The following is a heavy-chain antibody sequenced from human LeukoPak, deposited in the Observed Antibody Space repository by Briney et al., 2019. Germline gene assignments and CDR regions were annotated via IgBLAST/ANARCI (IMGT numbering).Heavy chain of an antibody. V-gene: IGHV1-69*13. CDR3: ARDRGTTVAPRSYYYYMDV. CDR2: IIPIFGTA. D-gene: IGHD4-23*01. Sequence: GASVKVSCKASGGTFSSYAISWVRQAPGQGLEWMGGIIPIFGTANHAQKFQGRVTITADESTSTAYMELSSLRSEDTAVYYCARDRGTTVAPRSYYYYMDVWGKGTTVTVSS. J-gene: IGHJ6*03. CDR1: GGTFSSYA.